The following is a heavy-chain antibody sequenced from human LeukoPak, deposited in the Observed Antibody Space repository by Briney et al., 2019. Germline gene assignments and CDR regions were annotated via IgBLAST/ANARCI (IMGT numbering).Heavy chain of an antibody. D-gene: IGHD5-18*01. J-gene: IGHJ3*02. CDR3: ARDKRSGYSYGPEDI. Sequence: SQTLSLTCTVSGGSISSGSYYWSWIRQPTGKGLEWIGRIYTSGSTNYSPSLKSRVTISVDTSKNQFSLKLSSVTAADTAVYYCARDKRSGYSYGPEDIWGQGTMVTVSS. V-gene: IGHV4-61*02. CDR2: IYTSGST. CDR1: GGSISSGSYY.